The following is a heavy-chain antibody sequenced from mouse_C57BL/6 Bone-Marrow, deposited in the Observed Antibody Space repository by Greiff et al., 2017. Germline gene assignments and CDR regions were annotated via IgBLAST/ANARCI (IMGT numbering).Heavy chain of an antibody. Sequence: QVQLQQSGAELAKPGASVKLSCKASGYTFTSYWMHWVKQRPGQGLEWIGYINPSSGYTKYNQKFKDKATLTADKSSSTAYIQLSSLTYEDSAVYYCARGYYGSDWYFDVWGTGTTVTVSS. V-gene: IGHV1-7*01. J-gene: IGHJ1*03. CDR2: INPSSGYT. D-gene: IGHD1-1*01. CDR1: GYTFTSYW. CDR3: ARGYYGSDWYFDV.